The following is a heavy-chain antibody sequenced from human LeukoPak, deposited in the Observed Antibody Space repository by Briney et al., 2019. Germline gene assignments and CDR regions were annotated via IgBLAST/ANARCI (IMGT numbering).Heavy chain of an antibody. D-gene: IGHD5-18*01. Sequence: ASVKVSCKASGGSFSSYAISWVRQAPGQGLEWMGRIIPVFGTANYAQKFQERGTITADIVSNTAYLEVTSLTSDDTAVYFCAKQGAARQDYYMDVWGNGTTVTVSS. CDR2: IIPVFGTA. V-gene: IGHV1-69*06. CDR3: AKQGAARQDYYMDV. CDR1: GGSFSSYA. J-gene: IGHJ6*03.